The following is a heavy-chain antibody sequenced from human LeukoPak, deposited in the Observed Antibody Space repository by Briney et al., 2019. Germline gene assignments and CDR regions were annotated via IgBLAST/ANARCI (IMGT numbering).Heavy chain of an antibody. V-gene: IGHV1-2*02. CDR2: INPNSGGT. CDR1: GYTFTGYY. CDR3: ARVTQQLVKNTITYFDY. D-gene: IGHD6-13*01. Sequence: GASVKVSCKASGYTFTGYYMHWVRQAPGQGLEWMGWINPNSGGTNYAQKFQGRVTMTRDTSISTAYMELSRLRSDDTAVYYCARVTQQLVKNTITYFDYWGQGTLVTVSS. J-gene: IGHJ4*02.